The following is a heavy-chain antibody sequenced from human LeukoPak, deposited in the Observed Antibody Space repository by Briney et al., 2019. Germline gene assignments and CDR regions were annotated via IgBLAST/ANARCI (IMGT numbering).Heavy chain of an antibody. Sequence: GGSLRLSCPASGFTFSSYGMYWVRQAPGKGLEWVAFIRYDGSNKYYADSVKGRFTVSRDNSKNTLYLQMKSLRAEDTAVYYCAKGGGYEAQYYYYYLDVWGKGTTVTISS. CDR1: GFTFSSYG. J-gene: IGHJ6*03. CDR3: AKGGGYEAQYYYYYLDV. V-gene: IGHV3-30*02. CDR2: IRYDGSNK. D-gene: IGHD5-12*01.